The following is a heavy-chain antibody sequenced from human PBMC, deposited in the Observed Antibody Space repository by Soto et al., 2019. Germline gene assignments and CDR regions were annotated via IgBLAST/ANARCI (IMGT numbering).Heavy chain of an antibody. J-gene: IGHJ6*02. V-gene: IGHV3-30-3*01. CDR1: GFTFSSNA. CDR3: ATDPTPFAGPSRVYYGLDV. CDR2: LSYDGSNK. Sequence: QVQLVESGGGVVQPGRSLRLSCAASGFTFSSNAMHWVRQAPGKGLEWVAVLSYDGSNKYYADSVKGRFTISRDNFKDTLFLQTNTLRPEDTAVYYCATDPTPFAGPSRVYYGLDVWGQGTTVTVSS.